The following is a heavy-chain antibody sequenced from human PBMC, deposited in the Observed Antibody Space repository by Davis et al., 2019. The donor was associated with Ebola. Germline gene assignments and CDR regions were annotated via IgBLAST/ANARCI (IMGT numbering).Heavy chain of an antibody. CDR3: AKDATVTPFWYYYYYMDV. V-gene: IGHV3-23*01. D-gene: IGHD4-17*01. Sequence: GESLKISCAASGFTFSSYAMSWVRQAPGKGLEWVSAISGSGGSTYYADSVKGRFTISRDNSKNTLYLQMNSLRAEDTAVYYCAKDATVTPFWYYYYYMDVWGKGTTVTVSS. J-gene: IGHJ6*03. CDR1: GFTFSSYA. CDR2: ISGSGGST.